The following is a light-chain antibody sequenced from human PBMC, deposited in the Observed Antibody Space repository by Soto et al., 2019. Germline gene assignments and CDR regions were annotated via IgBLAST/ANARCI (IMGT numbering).Light chain of an antibody. V-gene: IGKV3-20*01. CDR1: QSVSSSY. Sequence: DIVLTQSPGTLSLSPGERATLSCRASQSVSSSYLAWYQQKPGQAPRLLIYGASSRATGIPDRFSGSGSGTDFTLTISRLEPEDFVVYYCQKYGSSPRTFGQGTKVDIK. J-gene: IGKJ1*01. CDR2: GAS. CDR3: QKYGSSPRT.